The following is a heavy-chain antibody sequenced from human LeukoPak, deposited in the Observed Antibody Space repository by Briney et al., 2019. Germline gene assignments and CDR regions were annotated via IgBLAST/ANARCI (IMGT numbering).Heavy chain of an antibody. D-gene: IGHD3-22*01. J-gene: IGHJ4*02. CDR3: ARHGHYYDTSGYYSITDF. V-gene: IGHV4-59*08. CDR2: IDYSGTA. CDR1: GGSISTYY. Sequence: PSETLSLTCTVSGGSISTYYWNWLRQPPGKGLEWIGYIDYSGTANINPSLKSRGTLSIDTSRNQISLKLSSVTAADTAVYYCARHGHYYDTSGYYSITDFWGQGTLVTVSS.